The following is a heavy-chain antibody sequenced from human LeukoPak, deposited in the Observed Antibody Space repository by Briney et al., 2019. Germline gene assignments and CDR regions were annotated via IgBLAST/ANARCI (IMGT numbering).Heavy chain of an antibody. CDR1: GFTFSSYS. CDR3: ARGATSEDDAFDV. V-gene: IGHV3-21*01. J-gene: IGHJ3*01. CDR2: ISSSSSYI. D-gene: IGHD1-26*01. Sequence: PGGSLRLSCAASGFTFSSYSMNWVRQAPGKGLEWVSSISSSSSYIYYADSVKGRFTISRDNAKNSLYLQMNSLRAEDTAVYYCARGATSEDDAFDVWCQGTMVTVSS.